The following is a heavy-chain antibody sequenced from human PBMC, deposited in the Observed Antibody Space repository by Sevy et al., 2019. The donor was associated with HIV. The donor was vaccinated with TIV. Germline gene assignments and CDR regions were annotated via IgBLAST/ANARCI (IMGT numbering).Heavy chain of an antibody. D-gene: IGHD3-22*01. CDR2: FDPEDGET. Sequence: ASVKVSCKVSGHTLTQLSMHWVRQAPGKGLEWMGSFDPEDGETLYAQKFQGRVTMTEDTSTDTAYMELSSLRSEDTAIYYCATTKDYYESSGSPFDYWGQGTLVTVSS. CDR1: GHTLTQLS. J-gene: IGHJ4*02. CDR3: ATTKDYYESSGSPFDY. V-gene: IGHV1-24*01.